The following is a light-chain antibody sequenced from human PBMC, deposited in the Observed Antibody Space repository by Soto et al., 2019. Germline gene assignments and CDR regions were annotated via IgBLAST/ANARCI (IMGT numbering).Light chain of an antibody. CDR3: QQFGVSPT. V-gene: IGKV1-9*01. Sequence: DIQLTQSPSFLSASVGDRVTSTCRASQDINSHLAWYQQEPGKSPKLLIYAESTLQSGVPSRFSGSASGTDFTLTISKLEPEDFAVYYCQQFGVSPTVGGGTKVEIK. CDR1: QDINSH. CDR2: AES. J-gene: IGKJ4*01.